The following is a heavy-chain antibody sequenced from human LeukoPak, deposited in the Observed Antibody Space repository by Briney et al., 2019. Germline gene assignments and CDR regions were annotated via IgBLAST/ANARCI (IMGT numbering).Heavy chain of an antibody. CDR2: INGEGGT. Sequence: PGGALRLSCAPSGFTFSNYWIQWGRPAPGEGLVWVSRINGEGGTSYADSVKGRFTISRDNAKNTVHLQMNSLRAEDTAVYYCARDLVYGSGSCGHWGQGTLVTVSS. J-gene: IGHJ4*02. V-gene: IGHV3-74*01. D-gene: IGHD3-10*01. CDR1: GFTFSNYW. CDR3: ARDLVYGSGSCGH.